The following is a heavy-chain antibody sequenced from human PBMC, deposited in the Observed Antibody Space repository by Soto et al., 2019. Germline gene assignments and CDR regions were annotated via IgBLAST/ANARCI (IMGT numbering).Heavy chain of an antibody. CDR1: GFPFSSYW. CDR2: INSDGSST. Sequence: EVPLVESGGGLVQPGGSLRFACVASGFPFSSYWMHWVRQAPGKGLVWVSRINSDGSSTNYADSVKGRFTISRDNAKNTAYLQMNSLRAEDTAVYYCTRSSGSNGDAFDIWGQGTMVTVSS. D-gene: IGHD3-22*01. CDR3: TRSSGSNGDAFDI. J-gene: IGHJ3*02. V-gene: IGHV3-74*01.